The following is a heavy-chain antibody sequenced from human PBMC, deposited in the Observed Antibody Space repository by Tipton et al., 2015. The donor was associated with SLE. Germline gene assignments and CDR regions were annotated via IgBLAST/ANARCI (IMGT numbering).Heavy chain of an antibody. CDR2: VSYDGTSQ. CDR1: GFTFSSFA. J-gene: IGHJ4*02. D-gene: IGHD6-6*01. V-gene: IGHV3-30-3*01. CDR3: ARGDVGYSNSRSFYFDY. Sequence: QVQLVQSGGGVVQPGRSLRLSCSASGFTFSSFAMNWVRQTPGKGLEWVALVSYDGTSQTYADSVKGRFTISRDNSRDTLFLQMNSLRSEDTAVYFCARGDVGYSNSRSFYFDYWGQGTLVTVSS.